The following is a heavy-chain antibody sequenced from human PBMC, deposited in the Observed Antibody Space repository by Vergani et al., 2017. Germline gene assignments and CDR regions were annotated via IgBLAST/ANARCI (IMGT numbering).Heavy chain of an antibody. CDR2: INHSGNT. V-gene: IGHV4-34*01. CDR3: ARIVRGYCSSTSCYDY. J-gene: IGHJ4*02. CDR1: GGSFSGYY. Sequence: QVQLQQWGAGLLKPSETLYLTCAVYGGSFSGYYWSWIRQPPGKGLEWIGEINHSGNTNYNPSLKSRVTISVDTSKNQFSLKLSSVTAADTAVYYCARIVRGYCSSTSCYDYWGQGTLVTVSS. D-gene: IGHD2-2*01.